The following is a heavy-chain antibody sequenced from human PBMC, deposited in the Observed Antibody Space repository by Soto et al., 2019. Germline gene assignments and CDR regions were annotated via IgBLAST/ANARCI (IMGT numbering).Heavy chain of an antibody. Sequence: QVVLLQSGAEVKEPRSSVRVSCKVSGSTFNNFAFSWVRQAPGHGPEWMGGIVVISNTADYSQRFQDRVTITADTSTNTLYMELGSLTLEDTAVYYCARAIKRWEVNYYFDYWGQGTLVTVSS. J-gene: IGHJ4*02. CDR2: IVVISNTA. D-gene: IGHD1-26*01. V-gene: IGHV1-69*06. CDR3: ARAIKRWEVNYYFDY. CDR1: GSTFNNFA.